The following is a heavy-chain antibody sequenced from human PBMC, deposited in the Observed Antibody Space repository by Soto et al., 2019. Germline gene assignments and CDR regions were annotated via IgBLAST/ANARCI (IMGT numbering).Heavy chain of an antibody. J-gene: IGHJ6*03. CDR2: INPNSGGT. V-gene: IGHV1-2*04. CDR3: ARGYYGSGSYYNPISYYMDV. D-gene: IGHD3-10*01. CDR1: GYTFTGYY. Sequence: ASVKVSCKASGYTFTGYYMHWVRQAPGQGLEWMGWINPNSGGTNYAQKFQGWVTMTRDTSISTAYMELSRLRSDDTAVYYCARGYYGSGSYYNPISYYMDVWGKGTTVTVSS.